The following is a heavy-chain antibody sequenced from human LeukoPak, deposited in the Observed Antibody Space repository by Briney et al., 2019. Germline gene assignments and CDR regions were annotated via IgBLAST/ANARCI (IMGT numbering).Heavy chain of an antibody. D-gene: IGHD6-19*01. V-gene: IGHV3-23*01. Sequence: PGGSLRLSCAASGFTFSSYAMSWVRQAPGKGLEWVSAISGSGGSTYYADSVKGRFTISRDNPKNTLYLQMNSLRAEDTAVYYCAKSPGIAVAGPLYYFDYWGQGTLVTVSS. CDR1: GFTFSSYA. J-gene: IGHJ4*02. CDR2: ISGSGGST. CDR3: AKSPGIAVAGPLYYFDY.